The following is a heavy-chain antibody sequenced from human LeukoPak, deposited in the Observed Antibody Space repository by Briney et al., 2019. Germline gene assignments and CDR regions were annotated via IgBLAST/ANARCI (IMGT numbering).Heavy chain of an antibody. CDR3: AKSRLVTTLDY. J-gene: IGHJ4*02. V-gene: IGHV3-30*18. D-gene: IGHD3-9*01. CDR1: GFTFSSYG. Sequence: GRSLRLSCAASGFTFSSYGMHWGRQAPGKGLEWVAVISYDGSNKYYADSVKGRFTISRDNSKNTLYLQMNSLRAEDTAVYYCAKSRLVTTLDYWGQGTLVTVSS. CDR2: ISYDGSNK.